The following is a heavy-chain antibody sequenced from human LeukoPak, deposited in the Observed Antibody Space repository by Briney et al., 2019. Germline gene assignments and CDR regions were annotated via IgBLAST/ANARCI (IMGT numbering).Heavy chain of an antibody. CDR1: GFTFSSYW. CDR2: IDSNGRTI. CDR3: AKDFVGPDDY. D-gene: IGHD1-26*01. Sequence: GGSLRPSCAASGFTFSSYWMHWVRQAPGKGLVWVSRIDSNGRTINYADSVKGRFTISRDNANSMLYLQMNSLRAEDSAVYYCAKDFVGPDDYWGQGTLVTVSS. V-gene: IGHV3-74*01. J-gene: IGHJ4*02.